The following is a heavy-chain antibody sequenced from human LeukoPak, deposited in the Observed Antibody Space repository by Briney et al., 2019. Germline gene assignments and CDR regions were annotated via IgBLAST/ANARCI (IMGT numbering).Heavy chain of an antibody. CDR1: GFTFSSYS. CDR2: ISSCSSYI. Sequence: GGSLRLSCAASGFTFSSYSMNWVRQAPGKGLEWVSSISSCSSYIYYADSVKGRFTISRDNVKNSLYLQMNSLRAEDTAVYYCARDPQYNWNYGWFDPWGQGTLVTVSS. J-gene: IGHJ5*02. V-gene: IGHV3-21*01. CDR3: ARDPQYNWNYGWFDP. D-gene: IGHD1-7*01.